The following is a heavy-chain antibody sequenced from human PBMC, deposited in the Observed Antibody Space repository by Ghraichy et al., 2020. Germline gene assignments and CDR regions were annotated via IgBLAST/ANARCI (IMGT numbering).Heavy chain of an antibody. CDR1: GFTFSGYW. D-gene: IGHD2/OR15-2a*01. V-gene: IGHV3-7*03. Sequence: GESLNISCAASGFTFSGYWMSWVRQAPGKGLEWVANIKEDGSEQYYVDSVKGRFTISRDNAKNSVYLQMNSLRAEDTAVYYCARGNINFDYWGQGTLVTVSS. CDR2: IKEDGSEQ. J-gene: IGHJ4*02. CDR3: ARGNINFDY.